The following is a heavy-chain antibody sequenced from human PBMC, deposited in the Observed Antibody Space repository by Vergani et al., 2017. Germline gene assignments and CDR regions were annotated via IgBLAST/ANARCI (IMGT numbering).Heavy chain of an antibody. CDR3: AKDIVSSRQLLNGVWFDP. CDR2: ISWNSGSI. V-gene: IGHV3-9*01. Sequence: EVQLVESGGGLVQPGRSLRLSCAASGFTLDDYAMHWVRQAPGKGLEWVSGISWNSGSIGYADSVKGRFTISRDNAKNSLYLQMNSLRAEDTALYYCAKDIVSSRQLLNGVWFDPWGQGTLVTVSS. D-gene: IGHD2-2*01. CDR1: GFTLDDYA. J-gene: IGHJ5*02.